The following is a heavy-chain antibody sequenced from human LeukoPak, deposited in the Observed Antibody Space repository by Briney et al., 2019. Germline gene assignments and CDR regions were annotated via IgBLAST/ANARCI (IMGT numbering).Heavy chain of an antibody. V-gene: IGHV1-69*04. CDR1: GGTFSSYA. D-gene: IGHD1-26*01. CDR3: AREGMEWELAFDY. Sequence: SVKVSCKASGGTFSSYAISWVRQAPGQGLEWMGRIIPILGIANYAQKFQSRVTITADKSTSTAYMELSSLRSEDTAVYYCAREGMEWELAFDYWGQGTLVTVSS. J-gene: IGHJ4*02. CDR2: IIPILGIA.